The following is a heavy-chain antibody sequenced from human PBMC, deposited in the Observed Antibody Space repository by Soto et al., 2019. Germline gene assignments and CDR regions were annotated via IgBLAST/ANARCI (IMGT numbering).Heavy chain of an antibody. CDR3: ARGPQWLRSDNWFDP. V-gene: IGHV4-59*02. CDR2: THYSGTS. CDR1: GGSVSGYY. Sequence: QVQLQESGPGLVKPSETLSLTCTVSGGSVSGYYWSWLRQPPGKGLEWIGNTHYSGTSTYNPSLKSRVTISLDTSNNQYSLRLTSVTAADTAVYYCARGPQWLRSDNWFDPWGQGTRVTVSS. D-gene: IGHD6-19*01. J-gene: IGHJ5*02.